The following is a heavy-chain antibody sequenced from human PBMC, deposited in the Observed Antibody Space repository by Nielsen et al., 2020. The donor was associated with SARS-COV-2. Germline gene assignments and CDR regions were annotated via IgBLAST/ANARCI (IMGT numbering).Heavy chain of an antibody. D-gene: IGHD6-13*01. Sequence: ASVKVSCKASGYTFTSYAMHWVRQAPGQRLEWMGWINAGNGNTKYSQKFQDRVTITRDTSASTAYMELSSLRSEDTAVYYCARQGYSSSWYGNWGQGTLVTVSS. CDR1: GYTFTSYA. CDR3: ARQGYSSSWYGN. V-gene: IGHV1-3*01. J-gene: IGHJ4*02. CDR2: INAGNGNT.